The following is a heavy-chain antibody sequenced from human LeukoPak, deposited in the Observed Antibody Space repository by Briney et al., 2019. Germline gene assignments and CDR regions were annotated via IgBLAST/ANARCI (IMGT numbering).Heavy chain of an antibody. J-gene: IGHJ6*03. CDR3: AKEGEQLVYYYYYMDV. CDR1: QLTFSNYG. Sequence: GGSLRLSCAASQLTFSNYGMHWVRQAPGKGLEWVTFIRYDGSNEYYADSVKGRFTISRDNSKNTLYLQMNSLRVEDTAVYYCAKEGEQLVYYYYYMDVWGKGTTVTVSS. D-gene: IGHD6-6*01. V-gene: IGHV3-30*02. CDR2: IRYDGSNE.